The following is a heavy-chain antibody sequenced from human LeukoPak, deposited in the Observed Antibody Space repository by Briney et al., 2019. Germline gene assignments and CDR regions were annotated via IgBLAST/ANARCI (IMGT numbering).Heavy chain of an antibody. V-gene: IGHV4-4*07. J-gene: IGHJ6*03. CDR3: ARRPFQLVMGDYYYYMHD. Sequence: SETLSLTCTGSGVSISSYNWSWIRQPAGKGLEWIGRIYTSGSTNYNPSLKSRVTFSVDKSTNQFSLKLSSVTAANTAVYYCARRPFQLVMGDYYYYMHDWGKGTTVTVSS. CDR2: IYTSGST. CDR1: GVSISSYN. D-gene: IGHD6-13*01.